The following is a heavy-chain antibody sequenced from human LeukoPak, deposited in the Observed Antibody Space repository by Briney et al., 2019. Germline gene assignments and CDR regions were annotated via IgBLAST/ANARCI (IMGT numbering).Heavy chain of an antibody. V-gene: IGHV3-11*04. CDR2: ISKTDSST. CDR3: ARVMGRYATDH. D-gene: IGHD3-16*01. Sequence: GGSLRLSCTASGFTFSDYYMSWIRQAPGKGLEWVSYISKTDSSTNYADSVRGRFTISRDDAKSSLYLQMNSLRAEDTAVYYCARVMGRYATDHWGQGTLVTVSS. CDR1: GFTFSDYY. J-gene: IGHJ4*02.